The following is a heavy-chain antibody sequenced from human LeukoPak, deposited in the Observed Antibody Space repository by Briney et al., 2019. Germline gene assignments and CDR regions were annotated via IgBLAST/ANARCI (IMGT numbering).Heavy chain of an antibody. Sequence: GGSLRLSYAASGNYWMHWVRQVPGKGLVWVSHINSDGSWTSYADSVKGRFTISRDNAKNSLYLQMNSLRAEDTAVYYCVRDKLTGASRLDYWGQGTLLTVSS. CDR1: GNYW. J-gene: IGHJ4*02. V-gene: IGHV3-74*01. CDR3: VRDKLTGASRLDY. D-gene: IGHD7-27*01. CDR2: INSDGSWT.